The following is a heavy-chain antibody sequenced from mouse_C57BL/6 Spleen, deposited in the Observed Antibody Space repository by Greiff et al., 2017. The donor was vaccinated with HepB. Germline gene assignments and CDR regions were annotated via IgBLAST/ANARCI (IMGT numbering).Heavy chain of an antibody. V-gene: IGHV1-64*01. CDR2: IHPNSGST. CDR3: ASLYDGYLHYYAMDY. D-gene: IGHD2-3*01. J-gene: IGHJ4*01. CDR1: GYTFTSYW. Sequence: QVQLQQPGAELVKPGASVKLSCKASGYTFTSYWMHWVKQRPGQGLEWIGMIHPNSGSTNYNEKFKSKATLTVDKSSSTAYMQLSSLTSEDSAVYYCASLYDGYLHYYAMDYWGQGTSVTVSS.